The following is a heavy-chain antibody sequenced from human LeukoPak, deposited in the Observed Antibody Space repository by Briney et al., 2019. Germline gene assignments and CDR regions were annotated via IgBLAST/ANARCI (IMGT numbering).Heavy chain of an antibody. Sequence: GGSLRLSCAASGFTFSSYAMNWIRQAPGKGLEWVSAISGSDGTTYYADSVKGRFTISRDNSKNTLYLQMNSLRAEDTAVYYCAKGYDSSGYYGMSYWGQGTLVTVSS. CDR3: AKGYDSSGYYGMSY. CDR2: ISGSDGTT. J-gene: IGHJ4*02. D-gene: IGHD3-22*01. V-gene: IGHV3-23*01. CDR1: GFTFSSYA.